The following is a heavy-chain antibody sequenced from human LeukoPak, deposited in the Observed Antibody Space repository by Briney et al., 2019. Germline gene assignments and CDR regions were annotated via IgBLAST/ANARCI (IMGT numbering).Heavy chain of an antibody. CDR3: AKSTHSSGYDDSFDI. J-gene: IGHJ3*02. CDR1: GFTFSYYG. CDR2: ISYDGSNK. D-gene: IGHD3-22*01. V-gene: IGHV3-30*18. Sequence: GRSLRLSCAASGFTFSYYGMHWVRQAPGKGLEWVAVISYDGSNKYYADSVKGRFTISRDNSKNTLYLQMNSLRAEDTAVYYCAKSTHSSGYDDSFDIWGQGTMVTVSS.